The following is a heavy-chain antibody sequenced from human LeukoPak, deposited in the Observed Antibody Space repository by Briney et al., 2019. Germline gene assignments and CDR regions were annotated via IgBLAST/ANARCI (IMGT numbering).Heavy chain of an antibody. CDR3: TTDGPFVATKGVDY. V-gene: IGHV3-15*01. Sequence: PGGSLRLSCAASGFTFSEAWMNWVRQAPGKGLEWVGRIKSKADGGATDCPTPVKGRFTVSRDDSTNTLYLQMDSLEPADTAVYYCTTDGPFVATKGVDYWGQGTLVTVSS. D-gene: IGHD5-12*01. J-gene: IGHJ4*02. CDR2: IKSKADGGAT. CDR1: GFTFSEAW.